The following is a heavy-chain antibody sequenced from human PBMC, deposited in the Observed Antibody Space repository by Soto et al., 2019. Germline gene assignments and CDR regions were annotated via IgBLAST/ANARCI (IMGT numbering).Heavy chain of an antibody. CDR2: ISGPGSIT. D-gene: IGHD3-16*01. J-gene: IGHJ6*02. CDR1: GSSFSSYA. V-gene: IGHV3-23*01. Sequence: EVQLLESGGGLVQPGGSLRLSCAASGSSFSSYAMNWVRQAPGKGLEWVSSISGPGSITYYADPVKGRFTISRDNSKDTLYMQMNSLRVEDTAVYYCAKGGFWVHYGMDVWGQGTTVTVSS. CDR3: AKGGFWVHYGMDV.